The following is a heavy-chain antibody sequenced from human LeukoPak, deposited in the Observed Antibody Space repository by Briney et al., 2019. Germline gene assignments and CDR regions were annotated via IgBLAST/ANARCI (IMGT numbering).Heavy chain of an antibody. CDR3: ARQYYDFWSGHT. CDR2: INPNSGGT. D-gene: IGHD3-3*01. CDR1: GYTFTGCY. J-gene: IGHJ5*02. Sequence: ASVKVSCKASGYTFTGCYMHWVRQAPGQGLEWMGWINPNSGGTNYAQKFQGRVTMTRDTSISTAYMELSRLRSDDTAVYYCARQYYDFWSGHTWGQGTLVTVSS. V-gene: IGHV1-2*02.